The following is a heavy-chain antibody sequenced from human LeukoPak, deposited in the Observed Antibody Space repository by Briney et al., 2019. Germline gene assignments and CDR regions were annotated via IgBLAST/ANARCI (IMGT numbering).Heavy chain of an antibody. Sequence: PGGSLRLSCAASGFTFDDYAMTWVRQVPGKGLEWVSGISWKGETTGYADSVKGRFTISRDNAKNTLYLQMNSLRADDTAVYYCAGERSDMTDYWGQGTLVTVSS. J-gene: IGHJ4*02. CDR3: AGERSDMTDY. CDR2: ISWKGETT. D-gene: IGHD3-10*01. V-gene: IGHV3-20*04. CDR1: GFTFDDYA.